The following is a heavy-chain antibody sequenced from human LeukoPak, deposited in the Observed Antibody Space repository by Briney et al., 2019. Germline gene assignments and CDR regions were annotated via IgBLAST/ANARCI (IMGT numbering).Heavy chain of an antibody. Sequence: GASVKVSCKASGYTFTGYYMHWVRQAPGQGLEWMGRINPNSGGTNYAQKFQGRVTMTRDTSISTAYMELSRLRSDDTAVYYCARERIAVAGTDPWGQGTLVTVSS. CDR1: GYTFTGYY. CDR2: INPNSGGT. V-gene: IGHV1-2*06. D-gene: IGHD6-19*01. J-gene: IGHJ5*02. CDR3: ARERIAVAGTDP.